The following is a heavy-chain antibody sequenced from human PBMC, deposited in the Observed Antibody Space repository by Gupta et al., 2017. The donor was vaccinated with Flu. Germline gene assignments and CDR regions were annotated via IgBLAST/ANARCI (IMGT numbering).Heavy chain of an antibody. V-gene: IGHV3-49*04. CDR1: YA. CDR2: IRTKTYGGTT. Sequence: YAMSWVRQAPGKGLEWMGFIRTKTYGGTTEYAASVKGRFTISRDDSKSIAYLLMNNLKIEDTAIYFCARDDENGDHEDLDYWGQGTLVTVSS. J-gene: IGHJ4*02. CDR3: ARDDENGDHEDLDY. D-gene: IGHD2-21*02.